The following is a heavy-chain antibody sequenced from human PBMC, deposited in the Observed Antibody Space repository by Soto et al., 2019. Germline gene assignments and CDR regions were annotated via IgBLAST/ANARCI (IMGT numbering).Heavy chain of an antibody. CDR1: GYTFTSYG. CDR3: ARDGVDTATGYYYGMDV. J-gene: IGHJ6*02. D-gene: IGHD5-18*01. CDR2: ISAYNGNT. V-gene: IGHV1-18*01. Sequence: QVQLVQSGAEVKKPGASVKVSCKASGYTFTSYGISWVRQAPGQGLEWMGWISAYNGNTNYAQKRPGRVTMTTDTSTSTAYMELRSLRSDDTAVYYCARDGVDTATGYYYGMDVWGQGTTVTVSS.